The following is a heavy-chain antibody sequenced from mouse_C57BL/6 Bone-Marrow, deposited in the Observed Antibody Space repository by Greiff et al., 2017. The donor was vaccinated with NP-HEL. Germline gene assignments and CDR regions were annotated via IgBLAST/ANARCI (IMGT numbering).Heavy chain of an antibody. CDR1: GFTFSDYG. CDR2: ISSGSSTI. V-gene: IGHV5-17*01. CDR3: ARRFCNYWYFDV. J-gene: IGHJ1*03. Sequence: EVKLVESGGGLVKPGGSLKLSCAASGFTFSDYGMHWVRQAPEKGLEWVAYISSGSSTIYYADTVKGRFTISRDNAKNTLFLQMTSLRSEDTAMYYCARRFCNYWYFDVWGTGTTVTVSS.